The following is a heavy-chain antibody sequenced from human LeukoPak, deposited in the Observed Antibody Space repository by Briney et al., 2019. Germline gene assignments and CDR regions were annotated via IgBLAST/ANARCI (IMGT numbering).Heavy chain of an antibody. CDR2: ISSSGSTI. J-gene: IGHJ4*02. D-gene: IGHD2-2*01. CDR3: ARDDIVVVPAVRITPSFDY. V-gene: IGHV3-11*04. CDR1: GFTFSDYY. Sequence: PGGSLRLPCAASGFTFSDYYMSWLRQAPGKGLEWVSYISSSGSTIYYADSVKGRFTISRDNAKNSLYLQMNSLRAEDTAVYYCARDDIVVVPAVRITPSFDYWGQGTLVTVSS.